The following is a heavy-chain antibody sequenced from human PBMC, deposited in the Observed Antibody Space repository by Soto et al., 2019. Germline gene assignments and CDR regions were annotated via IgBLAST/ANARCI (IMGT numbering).Heavy chain of an antibody. Sequence: EVQLVESGGDLVQPGGSLRLSCVASGFTFSPYWMSWVRQAPGRGLQWVATINNDGSEKYYADSVKGRFTISRDNARDSLYLQLTRPRAEDTAIYYCARGSNQDYWGQGTLVAVSS. D-gene: IGHD2-8*01. CDR1: GFTFSPYW. V-gene: IGHV3-7*03. CDR2: INNDGSEK. J-gene: IGHJ4*02. CDR3: ARGSNQDY.